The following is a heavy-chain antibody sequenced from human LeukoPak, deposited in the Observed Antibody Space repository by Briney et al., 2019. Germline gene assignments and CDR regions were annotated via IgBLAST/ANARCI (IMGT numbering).Heavy chain of an antibody. Sequence: GGSLRLSCAASGFTFTNYWMSWVRQAPGKGLELVANIKQDRSEKYYVDSVKGRFTISRDNAKNSLYLQMNSLRAEDTAVYYCAGLSQWLVGWFDPWGQGTLVTVSS. V-gene: IGHV3-7*01. CDR2: IKQDRSEK. CDR3: AGLSQWLVGWFDP. D-gene: IGHD6-19*01. J-gene: IGHJ5*02. CDR1: GFTFTNYW.